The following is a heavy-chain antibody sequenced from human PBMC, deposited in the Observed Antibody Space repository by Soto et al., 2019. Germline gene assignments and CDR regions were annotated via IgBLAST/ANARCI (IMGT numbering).Heavy chain of an antibody. J-gene: IGHJ6*02. D-gene: IGHD3-3*01. Sequence: GGSLRLSCAASGFTFSSYAMSWVRQAPGKGLEWVSAISGSGGSTYYADSVKGRFTISRDNSKNTLYLQMNSLRAEDTAVYYCAKAIFGVVNYYYGMDVWGQGTTVTVSS. V-gene: IGHV3-23*01. CDR2: ISGSGGST. CDR1: GFTFSSYA. CDR3: AKAIFGVVNYYYGMDV.